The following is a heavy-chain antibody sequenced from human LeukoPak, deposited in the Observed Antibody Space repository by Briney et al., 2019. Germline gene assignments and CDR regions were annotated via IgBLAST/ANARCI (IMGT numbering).Heavy chain of an antibody. CDR3: AREGMIVVVLDY. Sequence: ASETLSLTCTVSGGSISSSSYYWGWIRQPPGKGLEWIGSIYYSGSTYYNPSLKSRATISVDTSKNQFSLKLSSVTAADTAVYYCAREGMIVVVLDYWGQGTLVTVSS. D-gene: IGHD3-22*01. J-gene: IGHJ4*02. CDR2: IYYSGST. V-gene: IGHV4-39*07. CDR1: GGSISSSSYY.